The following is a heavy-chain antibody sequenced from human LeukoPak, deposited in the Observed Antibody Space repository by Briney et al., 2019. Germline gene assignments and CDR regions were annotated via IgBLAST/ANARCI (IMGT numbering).Heavy chain of an antibody. V-gene: IGHV3-48*03. Sequence: GGSLRLSCAASGFTFSSYEMNWVRQAPGKGLEWVSYISSRGSTIYYADSVKGRFTISRDNAKNSLYLQMNSLRAEDTAVYYCARGMATRFDYWGQGTLVTVSS. J-gene: IGHJ4*02. CDR1: GFTFSSYE. CDR2: ISSRGSTI. D-gene: IGHD5-24*01. CDR3: ARGMATRFDY.